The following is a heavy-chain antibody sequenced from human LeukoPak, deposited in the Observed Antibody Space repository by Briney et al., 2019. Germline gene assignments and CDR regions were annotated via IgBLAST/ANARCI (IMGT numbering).Heavy chain of an antibody. CDR3: ARDRYGDYFFDY. CDR1: VFTFSSDP. Sequence: PGGSLRLSCVAPVFTFSSDPMSWVRQAPEEGPEWVSAIRGSGGDTYYADPVKGRFTISRENAKNSLYLQMNSLRDEDTAVYYCARDRYGDYFFDYWAREPRVSVSS. V-gene: IGHV3-23*01. CDR2: IRGSGGDT. D-gene: IGHD4-17*01. J-gene: IGHJ4*02.